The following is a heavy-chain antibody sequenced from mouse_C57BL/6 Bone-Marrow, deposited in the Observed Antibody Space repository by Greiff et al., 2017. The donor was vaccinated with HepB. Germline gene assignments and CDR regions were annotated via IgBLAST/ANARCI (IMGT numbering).Heavy chain of an antibody. Sequence: QVQLQQSGAELVRPGASVKLSCKASGYTFTDYYINWVKQRPGQGLEWIARIYPGSGNTYYNEKFKGKATLTAEKSSSTAYMQLSSLTSEDSAVYFCAREEYGSSGYAMDYWGQGNSVTVSS. CDR1: GYTFTDYY. V-gene: IGHV1-76*01. CDR3: AREEYGSSGYAMDY. D-gene: IGHD1-1*01. CDR2: IYPGSGNT. J-gene: IGHJ4*01.